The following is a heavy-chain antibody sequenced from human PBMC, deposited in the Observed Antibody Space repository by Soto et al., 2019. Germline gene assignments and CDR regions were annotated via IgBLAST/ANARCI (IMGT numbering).Heavy chain of an antibody. J-gene: IGHJ4*02. Sequence: QVQLVESGGGVVQPGRSLRLSCAASGFTFSSYAMHWVRQAPGKGLEWVAVISYDASDTYYADSVKGRFTISRDHSKNTLYVQMNSLRPEDTAVYYCARGGRWLQGNDYWGQGTLVTVSS. V-gene: IGHV3-30-3*01. D-gene: IGHD3-16*01. CDR3: ARGGRWLQGNDY. CDR1: GFTFSSYA. CDR2: ISYDASDT.